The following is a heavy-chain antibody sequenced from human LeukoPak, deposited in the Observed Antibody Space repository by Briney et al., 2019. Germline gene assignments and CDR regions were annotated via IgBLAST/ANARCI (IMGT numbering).Heavy chain of an antibody. CDR3: ARGGATRGRFEN. D-gene: IGHD1-26*01. J-gene: IGHJ4*02. CDR2: MRQDGSEI. Sequence: GGSLRLSCAASGFPFNVQTMSWVHQAQGEGLDWVASMRQDGSEIYYVDSVKGRFTISRDNPKNSLYLQMNSLRAEDTAVYYCARGGATRGRFENWGQGTLVTVSS. CDR1: GFPFNVQT. V-gene: IGHV3-7*01.